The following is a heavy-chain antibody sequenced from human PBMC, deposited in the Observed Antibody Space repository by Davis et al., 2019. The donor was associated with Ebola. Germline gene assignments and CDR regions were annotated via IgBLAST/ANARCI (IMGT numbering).Heavy chain of an antibody. Sequence: LRLSCAISGDSVSSNSAAWNWIRRSPSRGLEWLGRTYYRSKWYNDYAVSVKSRITINPDTSKNQFSLQLNSVTPEDTAVYYCARELPGYSSGWYDYWGQGTLVTVSS. D-gene: IGHD6-19*01. CDR3: ARELPGYSSGWYDY. J-gene: IGHJ4*02. CDR1: GDSVSSNSAA. V-gene: IGHV6-1*01. CDR2: TYYRSKWYN.